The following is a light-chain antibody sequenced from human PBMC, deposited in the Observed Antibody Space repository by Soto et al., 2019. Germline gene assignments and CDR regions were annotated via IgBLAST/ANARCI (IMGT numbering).Light chain of an antibody. J-gene: IGKJ2*01. Sequence: EIVLTQSPGTLSLSPGERATLSCRASQSVSSSYLAWYQQKPGQAPRLLIYGASSRATGIPARFSGSGSGTGFTLTISRLEPEDLAVYYCQQYGSSPYTFGQGTKLEIK. V-gene: IGKV3-20*01. CDR2: GAS. CDR1: QSVSSSY. CDR3: QQYGSSPYT.